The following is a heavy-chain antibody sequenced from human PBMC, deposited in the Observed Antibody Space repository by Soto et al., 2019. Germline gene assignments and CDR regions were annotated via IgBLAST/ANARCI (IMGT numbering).Heavy chain of an antibody. CDR1: GFTVSTKY. J-gene: IGHJ4*02. D-gene: IGHD3-16*01. V-gene: IGHV3-66*01. CDR2: IYSGGST. CDR3: ERDPWAADY. Sequence: GGSLRLSCAASGFTVSTKYMSWVRQAPGKGLEWVSVIYSGGSTFYADSVRGRFTISRDNSKNTVNLQMNSLRAEDTAVYYCERDPWAADYCGQGNLVTVSS.